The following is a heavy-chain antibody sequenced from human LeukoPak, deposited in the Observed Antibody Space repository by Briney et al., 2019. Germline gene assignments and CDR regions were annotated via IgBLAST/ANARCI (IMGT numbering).Heavy chain of an antibody. J-gene: IGHJ3*02. V-gene: IGHV4-59*01. CDR1: GGSISSYY. D-gene: IGHD3-10*01. Sequence: SETLSLTCTVSGGSISSYYWSWIRQPPGKGLEWIGYIYYSGSTNYNPSLKSRVTISVDTSKNQFSLKLSSVTAADTAVYYCARVRSNSITMVRGVIITGAFDIWGQGTMVTVSS. CDR3: ARVRSNSITMVRGVIITGAFDI. CDR2: IYYSGST.